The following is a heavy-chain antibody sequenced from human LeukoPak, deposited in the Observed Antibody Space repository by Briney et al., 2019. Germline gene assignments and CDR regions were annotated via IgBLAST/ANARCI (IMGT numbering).Heavy chain of an antibody. Sequence: ASVKVSCKASGYTFTYRYLHWVRQAPGQALEWMGWISAFNGNTNYAQKLQGRVTMTTDTSTSTAYMELRSLRSDDTAVYYCARDWDGYNGIDYWGQGTLVTVSS. CDR2: ISAFNGNT. CDR3: ARDWDGYNGIDY. V-gene: IGHV1-18*04. J-gene: IGHJ4*02. CDR1: GYTFTYRY. D-gene: IGHD5-24*01.